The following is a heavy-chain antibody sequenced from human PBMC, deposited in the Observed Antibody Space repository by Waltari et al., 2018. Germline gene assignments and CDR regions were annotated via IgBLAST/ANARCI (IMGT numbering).Heavy chain of an antibody. CDR3: ARVAAPYLPFDY. Sequence: QVQLVQSGAEVKKPGSSVKVSCKASGGTFSSYAISWVRQAPGQGLEWMGGIIPILGIANYAQKFQGRVTITADESTSTAYMELSSLRSEDTAVYYCARVAAPYLPFDYWGQGTLVTVSS. CDR1: GGTFSSYA. CDR2: IIPILGIA. J-gene: IGHJ4*02. D-gene: IGHD6-6*01. V-gene: IGHV1-69*04.